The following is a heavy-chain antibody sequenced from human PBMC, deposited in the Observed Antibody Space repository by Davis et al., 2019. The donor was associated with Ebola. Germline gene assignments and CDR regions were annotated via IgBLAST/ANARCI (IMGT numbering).Heavy chain of an antibody. J-gene: IGHJ4*02. V-gene: IGHV3-33*01. CDR1: GFTFSSYG. CDR2: IWYDGSNK. CDR3: ARAEGYSSGWSDY. Sequence: AGSLRLSCAASGFTFSSYGMHWVRQAPGKGLEWVAVIWYDGSNKYYADSVKGRFTISRDNSKNTLYLQMNSLRAEDTAVYYCARAEGYSSGWSDYWGQGTLVTVSS. D-gene: IGHD6-19*01.